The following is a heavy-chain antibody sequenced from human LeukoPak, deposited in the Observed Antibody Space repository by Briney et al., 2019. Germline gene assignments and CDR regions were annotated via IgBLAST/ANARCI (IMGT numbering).Heavy chain of an antibody. V-gene: IGHV3-74*01. D-gene: IGHD4-17*01. CDR2: INNDGSST. Sequence: GGSLRLSCAASGLTFSSHWMHWVRQAPGKGLVWVSRINNDGSSTIYADSVKGRFTISRDNAKSTLYLQMNSLRAEDTAVYYCARDTKSGYGDYGAFDIWGQGTRVTVSS. CDR3: ARDTKSGYGDYGAFDI. CDR1: GLTFSSHW. J-gene: IGHJ3*02.